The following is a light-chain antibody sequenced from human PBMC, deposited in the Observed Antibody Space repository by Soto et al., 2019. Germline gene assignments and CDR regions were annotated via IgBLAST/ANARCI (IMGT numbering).Light chain of an antibody. Sequence: QSALTQPASVSGSPGQSITISCTGTRSDVGGYNYVSWYQQHPGKAPKLMIYDVSNRPSGVSNRFSGSKSGNTASLTISGLQAEDEADYYCSSYTSSSTQHVVFGGGTKLTVL. V-gene: IGLV2-14*01. CDR2: DVS. J-gene: IGLJ2*01. CDR3: SSYTSSSTQHVV. CDR1: RSDVGGYNY.